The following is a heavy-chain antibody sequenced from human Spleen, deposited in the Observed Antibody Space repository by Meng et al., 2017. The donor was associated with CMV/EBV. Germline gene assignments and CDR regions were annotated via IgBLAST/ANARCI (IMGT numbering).Heavy chain of an antibody. CDR2: IYYSGST. Sequence: LQLEESGPGLVKPSETLSLTCTVSGGSISSSSYYWGWIRQPPGKGLEWIGSIYYSGSTYYNPSLKSRVTISVDTSKNQFSLKLSSVTAADTAVYYCARAGAYYYDSSGYYYPFDYWGQGTLVTVSS. D-gene: IGHD3-22*01. J-gene: IGHJ4*02. V-gene: IGHV4-39*07. CDR1: GGSISSSSYY. CDR3: ARAGAYYYDSSGYYYPFDY.